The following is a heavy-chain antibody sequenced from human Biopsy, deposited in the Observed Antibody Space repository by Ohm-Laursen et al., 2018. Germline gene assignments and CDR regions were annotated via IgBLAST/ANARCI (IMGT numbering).Heavy chain of an antibody. CDR3: AKNSGYSHDY. J-gene: IGHJ4*01. CDR1: GDSVTKYY. V-gene: IGHV4-59*02. D-gene: IGHD3-22*01. CDR2: IYYTGKT. Sequence: PSETLSLTCTVSGDSVTKYYWSWIRQAPGKGLEWIGFIYYTGKTKSNPSLKSRLTMSVDTSKNQFSLNLTTVTTADTAVYYCAKNSGYSHDYWGPGILVTVPS.